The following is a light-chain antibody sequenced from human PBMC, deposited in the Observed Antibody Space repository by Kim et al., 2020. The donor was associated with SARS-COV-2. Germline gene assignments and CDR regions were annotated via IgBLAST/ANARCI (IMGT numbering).Light chain of an antibody. V-gene: IGKV1-39*01. CDR3: QQSYSMPWT. CDR1: QSVSTY. J-gene: IGKJ2*02. Sequence: SASVRDRVNITCRASQSVSTYLNWFQQRPGKAPKLLIYSASTLQTGVSASFSGTGSGTEFTLTISSLQPEDFATYYCQQSYSMPWTFGLRTKLEI. CDR2: SAS.